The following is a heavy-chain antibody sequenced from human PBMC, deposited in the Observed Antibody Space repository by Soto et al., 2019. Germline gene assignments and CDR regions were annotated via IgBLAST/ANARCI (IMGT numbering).Heavy chain of an antibody. J-gene: IGHJ5*02. CDR2: IHHSGNT. V-gene: IGHV4-30-2*01. D-gene: IGHD2-15*01. Sequence: SETLSLTCAVSGGSINSDTDAWSWIRQPPGKGLEWVGYIHHSGNTYFNPSLKSRVTISVDRSKNQLSLKLTSVTAADTAVYYCARTMLLGWFDPWGQGTLVTVSS. CDR3: ARTMLLGWFDP. CDR1: GGSINSDTDA.